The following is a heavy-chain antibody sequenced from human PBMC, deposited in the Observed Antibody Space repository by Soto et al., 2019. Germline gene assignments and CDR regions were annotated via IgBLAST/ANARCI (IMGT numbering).Heavy chain of an antibody. D-gene: IGHD3-9*01. J-gene: IGHJ4*02. Sequence: GGSLRLSCAASGFTSSTYGMHWVRQAPVKGLEWVAVISYDGSNKYCADSVKGRFTISTDNTKNTLYLQMNSMRAEDTAVYYCASELRYFDWPLPSSAYWGQGTLVTVSS. CDR3: ASELRYFDWPLPSSAY. CDR2: ISYDGSNK. V-gene: IGHV3-30*03. CDR1: GFTSSTYG.